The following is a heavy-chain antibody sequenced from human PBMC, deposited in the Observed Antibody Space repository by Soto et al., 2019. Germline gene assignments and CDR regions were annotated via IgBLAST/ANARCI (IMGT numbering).Heavy chain of an antibody. D-gene: IGHD3-10*01. CDR3: ARVRGKITMVRGVITYGMDV. Sequence: ETLSLTCAVYGGSFSGYYWSWIRQPPGKGLEWIGEINHSGSTNYNPSLKSRVTISVDTSKNQFSLKLSSVTAADTAVYYCARVRGKITMVRGVITYGMDVWGQGTTVTVSS. CDR2: INHSGST. V-gene: IGHV4-34*01. J-gene: IGHJ6*02. CDR1: GGSFSGYY.